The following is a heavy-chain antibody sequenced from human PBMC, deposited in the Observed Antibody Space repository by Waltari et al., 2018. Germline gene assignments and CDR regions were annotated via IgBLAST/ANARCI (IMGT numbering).Heavy chain of an antibody. CDR3: ARVPGIAVAADAFDI. CDR1: GGSISSHY. V-gene: IGHV4-59*11. CDR2: IYYSGST. D-gene: IGHD6-19*01. Sequence: QVQLQESGPGLVKPSETLSLTCTVSGGSISSHYWSWIRQPPGKGLEWIGYIYYSGSTNYTPSLKSRVTISVDTSKNQFSLKLSSVTAADTAVYYCARVPGIAVAADAFDIWGQGTMVTVSS. J-gene: IGHJ3*02.